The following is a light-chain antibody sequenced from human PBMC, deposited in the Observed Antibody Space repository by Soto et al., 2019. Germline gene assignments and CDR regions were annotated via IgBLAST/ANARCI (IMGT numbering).Light chain of an antibody. CDR1: QSISSW. J-gene: IGKJ2*01. V-gene: IGKV1-5*01. CDR2: DAS. CDR3: QQYNSYPHT. Sequence: DIQMTQSPSTLSASVGDRVTITCRASQSISSWLAWYQQKPGKAPKLLIYDASTLESGVPSRFSGSGSETEFPLTISSLQSDDFATYYCQQYNSYPHTFGQGTKLEIK.